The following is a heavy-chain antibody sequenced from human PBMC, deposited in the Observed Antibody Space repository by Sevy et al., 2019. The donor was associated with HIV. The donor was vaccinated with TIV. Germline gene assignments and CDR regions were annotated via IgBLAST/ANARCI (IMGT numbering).Heavy chain of an antibody. CDR3: ARGDYYDSGRLIDYRPLDH. J-gene: IGHJ4*02. CDR1: GFIFSSHW. Sequence: GGSLRLSCEASGFIFSSHWMNWVRRAPGKGLEWVANINQHGSDKNYVASVEGRFSISRDNAKNSLYLQMNSLRVGDTAVYYCARGDYYDSGRLIDYRPLDHWGRGTLVTVSS. CDR2: INQHGSDK. D-gene: IGHD3-22*01. V-gene: IGHV3-7*01.